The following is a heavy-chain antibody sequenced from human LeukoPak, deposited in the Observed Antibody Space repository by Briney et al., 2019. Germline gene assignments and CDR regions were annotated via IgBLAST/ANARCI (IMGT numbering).Heavy chain of an antibody. J-gene: IGHJ6*04. Sequence: SETLSLTCAVYGGSFSGYYWSWIRQPPGKGLEWIGEINHSGSTNYNPSLKSRVTISVDTSKNQFSLRLSSVTAADTAVYYCARGDDTSLYEYGMDVWGKGTTVTVSS. CDR1: GGSFSGYY. D-gene: IGHD2-2*01. V-gene: IGHV4-34*01. CDR3: ARGDDTSLYEYGMDV. CDR2: INHSGST.